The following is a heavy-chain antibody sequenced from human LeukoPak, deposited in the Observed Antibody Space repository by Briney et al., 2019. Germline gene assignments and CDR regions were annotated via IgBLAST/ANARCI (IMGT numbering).Heavy chain of an antibody. CDR2: ISYDGSNI. CDR1: GFTLTTFG. D-gene: IGHD3-22*01. Sequence: GRSLRLSCAASGFTLTTFGMHWVRQAPGKGLEWVALISYDGSNIYYADSVKGRFTISRDISKNTLYLQMNSLRAEDTAVYYCAKDRQIYHSSSGYYYWGQGTLVTVSS. CDR3: AKDRQIYHSSSGYYY. J-gene: IGHJ4*02. V-gene: IGHV3-30*18.